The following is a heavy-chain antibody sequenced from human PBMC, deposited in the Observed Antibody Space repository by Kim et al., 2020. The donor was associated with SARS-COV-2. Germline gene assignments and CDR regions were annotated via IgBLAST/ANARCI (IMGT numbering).Heavy chain of an antibody. Sequence: YNADSVKGRFTISRDNSKNTLYLQMNSLRADDTAVYYCARGGWECIRDLWGQGTRVTVSS. CDR3: ARGGWECIRDL. V-gene: IGHV3-30*07. D-gene: IGHD1-26*01. J-gene: IGHJ5*02.